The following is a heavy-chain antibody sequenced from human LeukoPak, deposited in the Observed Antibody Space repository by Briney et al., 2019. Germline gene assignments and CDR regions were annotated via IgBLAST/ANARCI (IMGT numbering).Heavy chain of an antibody. CDR2: ISSSSSYI. D-gene: IGHD3-16*02. V-gene: IGHV3-21*01. J-gene: IGHJ3*02. Sequence: GGSLRLSCAASGFTFSSYSMNWVRHAPGKGLEWFSSISSSSSYIYYADSGKGRFTISRHNATNSLYLQMNGLRAEDTAVYYCARVPAGVIGMKDAFDIWGQGTMVTVSS. CDR1: GFTFSSYS. CDR3: ARVPAGVIGMKDAFDI.